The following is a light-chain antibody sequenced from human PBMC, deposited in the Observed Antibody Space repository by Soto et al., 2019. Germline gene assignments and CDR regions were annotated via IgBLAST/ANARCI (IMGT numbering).Light chain of an antibody. CDR2: AAS. V-gene: IGKV1-9*01. CDR3: QQLNTYPVT. CDR1: QGVSRY. J-gene: IGKJ4*01. Sequence: IQLTQSPSSLSASVGDSVTITCRASQGVSRYLSWYQQKPGRAPILLISAASTLQNGVPARFSGSGSGTDFTLSITSLQPEDFATYYCQQLNTYPVTFCGGTKVEIK.